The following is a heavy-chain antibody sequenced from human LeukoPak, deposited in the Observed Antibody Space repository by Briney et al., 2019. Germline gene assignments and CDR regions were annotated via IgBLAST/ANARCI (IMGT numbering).Heavy chain of an antibody. Sequence: GESLKISCKGSGYSFASYWIGWLRQMPGKGLEWMGIIYPGDSHTRYSPSFQGQVTISADKSISTAYLQWSSLKASDTAMYYCARHASGWSFDYWGQGTLVTVSS. V-gene: IGHV5-51*01. CDR1: GYSFASYW. D-gene: IGHD6-13*01. J-gene: IGHJ4*02. CDR3: ARHASGWSFDY. CDR2: IYPGDSHT.